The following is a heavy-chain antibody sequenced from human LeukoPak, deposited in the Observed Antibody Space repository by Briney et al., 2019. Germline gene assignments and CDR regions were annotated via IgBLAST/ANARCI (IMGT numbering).Heavy chain of an antibody. CDR3: ASAVAGSVMDY. V-gene: IGHV1-69*06. Sequence: ASVKVSCKASGGTFSSYAISWVRQAPGQGLEWMGVIIPIFGTANYAQKFQGRVTITADKSTSTAYMELSSLRSEDTAVYYCASAVAGSVMDYWGQGTLVTVSS. CDR1: GGTFSSYA. J-gene: IGHJ4*02. CDR2: IIPIFGTA. D-gene: IGHD6-19*01.